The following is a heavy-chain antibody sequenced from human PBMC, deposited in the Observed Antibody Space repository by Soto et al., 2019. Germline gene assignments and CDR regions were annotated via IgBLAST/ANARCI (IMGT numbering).Heavy chain of an antibody. CDR3: TRHEARRAAARRPFDY. CDR2: IYPGDSDT. Sequence: GESLKISCEGSGYSFSTYWIAWVRQMPGKGLEWMGIIYPGDSDTTYSPSFQGHVTISVDKSINTAYLQWTSLKASDSAMYHCTRHEARRAAARRPFDYWGQGTLVTVSS. D-gene: IGHD6-13*01. V-gene: IGHV5-51*01. J-gene: IGHJ4*02. CDR1: GYSFSTYW.